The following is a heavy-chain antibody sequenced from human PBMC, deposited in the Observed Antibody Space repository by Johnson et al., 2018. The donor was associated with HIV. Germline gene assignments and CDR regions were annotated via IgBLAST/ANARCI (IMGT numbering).Heavy chain of an antibody. Sequence: VQLVESGGGVVRPGGSLRLSCAASGFTFSDYYMSWIRQAPGKGLEWVSYISSSGSTIYYAASVKGRFTISRDNSKNILDLKMNSLRAEDTAVYYCAKEEDAFDVWGQGTMVTVSS. J-gene: IGHJ3*01. V-gene: IGHV3-11*04. CDR1: GFTFSDYY. CDR2: ISSSGSTI. CDR3: AKEEDAFDV.